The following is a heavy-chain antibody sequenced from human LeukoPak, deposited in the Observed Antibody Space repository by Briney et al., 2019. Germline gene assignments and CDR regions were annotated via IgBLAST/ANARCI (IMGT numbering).Heavy chain of an antibody. CDR3: AKEVHPYDSGTYYFDY. CDR1: GFTFSSYG. D-gene: IGHD3-10*01. V-gene: IGHV3-30*02. Sequence: PGGSLTLSCVGSGFTFSSYGMHWVRQAAGKGLEWVAFIRHDGSNEYYADSVKGRFTVSRDNSKNTLFLQMNSLRVEEMAVYYCAKEVHPYDSGTYYFDYWGRRTLVTVSS. J-gene: IGHJ4*02. CDR2: IRHDGSNE.